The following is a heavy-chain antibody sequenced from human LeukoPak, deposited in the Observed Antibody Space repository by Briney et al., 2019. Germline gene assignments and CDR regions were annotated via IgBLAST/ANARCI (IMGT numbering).Heavy chain of an antibody. Sequence: ASVKVSCKASGYAFTSYAMHWVRQAPGQRLEWMGWINAGNGNTKYSQEFQGRVTITRDTSASTAYMELSSLRSEDMAVYYCARGRGLGYSSSRELGYWGQGTLVTVSS. J-gene: IGHJ4*02. CDR2: INAGNGNT. CDR3: ARGRGLGYSSSRELGY. D-gene: IGHD6-6*01. V-gene: IGHV1-3*03. CDR1: GYAFTSYA.